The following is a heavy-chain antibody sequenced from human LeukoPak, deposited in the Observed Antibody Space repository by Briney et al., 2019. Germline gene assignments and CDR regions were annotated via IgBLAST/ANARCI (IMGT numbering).Heavy chain of an antibody. CDR1: GGSISSSSYY. Sequence: SETLSLTCTVSGGSISSSSYYWGWIRQPPGKGLEWIGSIYYSGSTYYNPSLKSRVTISVDTSKNQFSPKLGSVTAADTAVYYCASQPYYYDSSGYYWGQGTLVTVSS. D-gene: IGHD3-22*01. CDR2: IYYSGST. J-gene: IGHJ4*02. CDR3: ASQPYYYDSSGYY. V-gene: IGHV4-39*07.